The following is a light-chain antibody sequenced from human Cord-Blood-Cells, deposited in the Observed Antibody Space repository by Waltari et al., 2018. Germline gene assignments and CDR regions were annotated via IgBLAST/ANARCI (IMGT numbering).Light chain of an antibody. Sequence: DIQMTQSPSSLSASVGDRVTITCRASQRISSYLNWYQQKPGKAPKLLIYAASSLQSGVPSRFSGSGSGTDVTFTISSLQPEDFSTYYCQQSYSTPWTFGQGTKVEIK. CDR1: QRISSY. CDR3: QQSYSTPWT. CDR2: AAS. J-gene: IGKJ1*01. V-gene: IGKV1-39*01.